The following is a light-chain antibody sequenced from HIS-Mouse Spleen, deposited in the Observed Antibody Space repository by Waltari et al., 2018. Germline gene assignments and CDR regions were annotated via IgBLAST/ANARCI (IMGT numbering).Light chain of an antibody. Sequence: QSVLTQPPSASGTPGQRVTISCSGSSSNIGSNYVYWYQQLPGTAPKLLIYRNNQRPSGVPDRFSGSKSGTSASPAISVLRSEDEADYYCAAWDDSLSGHVVFGGGTKLTVL. CDR2: RNN. V-gene: IGLV1-47*01. CDR1: SSNIGSNY. J-gene: IGLJ2*01. CDR3: AAWDDSLSGHVV.